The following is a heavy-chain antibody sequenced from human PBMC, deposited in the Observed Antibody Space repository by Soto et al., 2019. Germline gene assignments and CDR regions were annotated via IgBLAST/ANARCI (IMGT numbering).Heavy chain of an antibody. J-gene: IGHJ6*02. D-gene: IGHD1-26*01. V-gene: IGHV3-30-3*01. CDR1: GFTFSSYA. CDR2: ISYDGSNK. CDR3: ARTPRGLWELPYYYYGMDV. Sequence: QVQLVESGGGVVQPGRSLRLSCAASGFTFSSYAMHWVRQAPGKGLEWVAVISYDGSNKYYADSVKGRFTISRDNSKNTLYLQMNSLRAEDTAVYYCARTPRGLWELPYYYYGMDVWGQGTTVTVS.